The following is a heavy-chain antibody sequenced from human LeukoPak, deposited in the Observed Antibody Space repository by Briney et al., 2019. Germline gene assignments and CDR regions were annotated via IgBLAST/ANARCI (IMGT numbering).Heavy chain of an antibody. D-gene: IGHD5-18*01. V-gene: IGHV4-34*01. CDR3: ASGLRRIQLWLLDY. CDR2: INHSGST. J-gene: IGHJ4*02. Sequence: SETLSLTCAVYGGSFSGYYWSWIRQPPGKGLEWIGEINHSGSTNYNPSLKSRVTISVDTSKNQFSLKLSSVTAADTAVYYCASGLRRIQLWLLDYWGQGTLVTVSS. CDR1: GGSFSGYY.